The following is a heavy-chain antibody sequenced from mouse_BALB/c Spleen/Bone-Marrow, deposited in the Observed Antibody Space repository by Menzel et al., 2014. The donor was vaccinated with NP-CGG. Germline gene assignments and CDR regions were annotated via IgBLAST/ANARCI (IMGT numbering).Heavy chain of an antibody. Sequence: VQLKESGGGLVQPGVSRKLSCAASGFTFSSFGMHWVRQAPEKGLEWVAYISSGSSTIYYADTVMGRFNSYRDNPKNTLFLQMTSLRSGNTAMYYCARSGSSSGYFDYWGQGTTLTVSS. V-gene: IGHV5-17*02. CDR1: GFTFSSFG. CDR3: ARSGSSSGYFDY. J-gene: IGHJ2*01. D-gene: IGHD1-1*01. CDR2: ISSGSSTI.